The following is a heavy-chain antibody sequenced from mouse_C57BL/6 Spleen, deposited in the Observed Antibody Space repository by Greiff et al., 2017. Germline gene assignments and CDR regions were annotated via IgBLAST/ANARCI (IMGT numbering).Heavy chain of an antibody. CDR3: ARSDAWFAY. J-gene: IGHJ3*01. Sequence: QVQLQQSGAELVRPGTSVKVSCKASGYAFTNYLIEWVKQRPGQGLEWIGVINPGSGGTNYNEKFKGKATLTADKSSSPASMQLSSLTSEDSAVYFCARSDAWFAYWGQGTLVTVSA. CDR1: GYAFTNYL. CDR2: INPGSGGT. V-gene: IGHV1-54*01.